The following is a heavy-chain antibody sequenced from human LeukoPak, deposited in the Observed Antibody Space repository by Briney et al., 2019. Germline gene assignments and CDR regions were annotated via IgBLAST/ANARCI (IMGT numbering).Heavy chain of an antibody. CDR1: GFTLSSYA. V-gene: IGHV3-23*01. CDR2: VSGSGGST. Sequence: GGSLRLSCAASGFTLSSYAMSWVRQAPGKGLEWVSAVSGSGGSTYYADSVKGRFTISRDNSKNTLYLQMNSLRAEDTALYYCAKSGSGSYYKGGYDNWGQGTLVTVSS. D-gene: IGHD3-10*01. J-gene: IGHJ4*02. CDR3: AKSGSGSYYKGGYDN.